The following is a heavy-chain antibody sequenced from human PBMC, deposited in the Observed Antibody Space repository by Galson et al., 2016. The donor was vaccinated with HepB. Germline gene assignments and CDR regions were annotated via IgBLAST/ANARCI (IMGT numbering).Heavy chain of an antibody. D-gene: IGHD2-21*01. CDR2: IDGPTPNT. V-gene: IGHV3-23*01. CDR3: TTLLSHHFDY. J-gene: IGHJ4*02. CDR1: GFTFRNYA. Sequence: SLRLSCAASGFTFRNYALSWVRRAPGRGLEWVSHIDGPTPNTHYADSVRGRFSIYRDNSRDTLYLQMDSLTAEASASYYCTTLLSHHFDYWDQGTRVTVSS.